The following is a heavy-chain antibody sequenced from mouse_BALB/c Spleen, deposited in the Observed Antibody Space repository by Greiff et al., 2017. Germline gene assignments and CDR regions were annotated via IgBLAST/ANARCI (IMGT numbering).Heavy chain of an antibody. Sequence: EVQLHQSGAELVKPGASVKLSCTASGFNIKDTYMHWVKQRPEQGLEWIGRIDPANGNTKYDPKFQGKATITADTSSNTAYLQLSSLTSEDTAVCYCAYGSSYATYAMDYWGQGTSVTVSS. D-gene: IGHD1-1*01. CDR1: GFNIKDTY. CDR2: IDPANGNT. J-gene: IGHJ4*01. CDR3: AYGSSYATYAMDY. V-gene: IGHV14-3*02.